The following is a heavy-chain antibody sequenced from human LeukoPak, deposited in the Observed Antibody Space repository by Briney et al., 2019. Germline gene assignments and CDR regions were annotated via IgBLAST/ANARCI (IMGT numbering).Heavy chain of an antibody. CDR3: AARLVAAGTIYFDS. J-gene: IGHJ4*02. V-gene: IGHV4-59*11. Sequence: SETLSLTCTVSGVSISGHYCSWIRQPPGKGLEWIGYINPSGTTDYNPSLRSRVTISLDTSNNQFSLKLTSVTAADTAVYYCAARLVAAGTIYFDSWGQGSLVTVSS. D-gene: IGHD6-13*01. CDR1: GVSISGHY. CDR2: INPSGTT.